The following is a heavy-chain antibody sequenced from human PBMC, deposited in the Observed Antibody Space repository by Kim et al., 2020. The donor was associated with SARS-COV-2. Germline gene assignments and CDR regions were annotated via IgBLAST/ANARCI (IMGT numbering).Heavy chain of an antibody. J-gene: IGHJ4*02. V-gene: IGHV1-2*06. CDR3: ARSFPWSNVHSG. Sequence: ASVKVSCKASGYTFTGYYMHWVRQAPGQGLEWMGRINPNSGGTNYAQKFQGRVTMTRDTSISTAYMELSRLRSDDTAVYYCARSFPWSNVHSGWGQGTLVTVSS. D-gene: IGHD2-8*02. CDR2: INPNSGGT. CDR1: GYTFTGYY.